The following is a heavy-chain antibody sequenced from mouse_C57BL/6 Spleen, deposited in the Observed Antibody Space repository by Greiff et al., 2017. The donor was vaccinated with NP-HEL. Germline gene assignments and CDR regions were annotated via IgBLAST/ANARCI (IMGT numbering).Heavy chain of an antibody. CDR2: IDPENGDT. CDR3: TTAGGNFDY. Sequence: VQLQQSGAELVRPGASVKLSCTASGFNIKDDCMHCVKQRPEQGLEWIGWIDPENGDTEYASKFQGKATITADTSSNTAYLQLSSLTSEDTAVYYCTTAGGNFDYWGQGTTLTVSS. V-gene: IGHV14-4*01. CDR1: GFNIKDDC. J-gene: IGHJ2*01.